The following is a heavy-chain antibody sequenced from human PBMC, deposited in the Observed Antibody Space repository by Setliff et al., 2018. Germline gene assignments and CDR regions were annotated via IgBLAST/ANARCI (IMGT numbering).Heavy chain of an antibody. CDR2: ISGSGGST. V-gene: IGHV3-23*01. CDR3: AKRPEHVDMYFDY. Sequence: PGGSLRLSCAASGFTFSSYAMNWVRRAPGKGLEWVSAISGSGGSTYYADSVKGRFTISRDNSKNTLYLQMNSLRAEDTAVYYCAKRPEHVDMYFDYWGQGALVTVSS. CDR1: GFTFSSYA. J-gene: IGHJ4*02.